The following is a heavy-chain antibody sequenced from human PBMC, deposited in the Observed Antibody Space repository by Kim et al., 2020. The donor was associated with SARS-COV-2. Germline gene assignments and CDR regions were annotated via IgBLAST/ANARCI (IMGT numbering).Heavy chain of an antibody. CDR3: AKAPGLSTRGGFDY. Sequence: GGSLRLSCAASGFTFNNCAMSWVRQAPGKQLEWVSTTSATGGSAYYADSVKGRFTISRDNSKDTLYLQMDSLRAEDTAIYYCAKAPGLSTRGGFDYWGQGSLATAPS. V-gene: IGHV3-23*01. CDR2: TSATGGSA. CDR1: GFTFNNCA. D-gene: IGHD2-2*01. J-gene: IGHJ4*02.